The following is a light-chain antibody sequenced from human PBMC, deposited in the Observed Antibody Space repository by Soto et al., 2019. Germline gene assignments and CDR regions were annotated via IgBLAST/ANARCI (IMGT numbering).Light chain of an antibody. CDR3: QQTYRSPT. Sequence: IQMTQSPSSLSASVGDRVTITCRASQSISTFLNWYQQTPGKAPKLLIYTTSTLQSGVPSRFSGSGSETVFPLPIRSLEPEDFANYYCQQTYRSPTFGQGTKVEIK. V-gene: IGKV1-39*01. CDR2: TTS. CDR1: QSISTF. J-gene: IGKJ1*01.